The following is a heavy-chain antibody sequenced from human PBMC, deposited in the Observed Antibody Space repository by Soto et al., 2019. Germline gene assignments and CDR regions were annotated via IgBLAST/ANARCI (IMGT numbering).Heavy chain of an antibody. CDR1: GFTFSDAL. D-gene: IGHD3-16*01. J-gene: IGHJ4*02. Sequence: PGGSLRLSCAASGFTFSDALMSWVRQAPGKGLDWVGRIKSKSDGGTADYAASVRGRFIVSREDSKRIAYLQMNSLKTEDTAVNYCSGHGALSAPWGPGTLVTVSS. CDR2: IKSKSDGGTA. CDR3: SGHGALSAP. V-gene: IGHV3-15*01.